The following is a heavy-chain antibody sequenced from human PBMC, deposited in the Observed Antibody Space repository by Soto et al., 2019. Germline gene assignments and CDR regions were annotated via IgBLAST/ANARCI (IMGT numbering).Heavy chain of an antibody. V-gene: IGHV1-2*02. D-gene: IGHD1-26*01. Sequence: ASVKVSCKASGYIFTGHYMHWVRQAPGQGLEWMGWINPASGATNYVQKFHGRITMTRDTSMSTAYLELGSLRSDDTAVYYCARDGDIVGAWNHWGQGTLVTVSS. CDR1: GYIFTGHY. CDR2: INPASGAT. CDR3: ARDGDIVGAWNH. J-gene: IGHJ5*02.